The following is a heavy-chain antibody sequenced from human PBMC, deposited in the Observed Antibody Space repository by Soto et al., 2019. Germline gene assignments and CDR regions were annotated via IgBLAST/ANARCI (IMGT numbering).Heavy chain of an antibody. D-gene: IGHD7-27*01. Sequence: SETLSLTCTVSGGYISSSSYYWGWIRQPPGKGLEWIGSIYYSGSTYYNPSLKSRVTISVDTSKNQFSLKLSSVTAADTAVYYCARHVNPWAQGAFDIWGQGTMVTVSS. CDR1: GGYISSSSYY. J-gene: IGHJ3*02. V-gene: IGHV4-39*01. CDR2: IYYSGST. CDR3: ARHVNPWAQGAFDI.